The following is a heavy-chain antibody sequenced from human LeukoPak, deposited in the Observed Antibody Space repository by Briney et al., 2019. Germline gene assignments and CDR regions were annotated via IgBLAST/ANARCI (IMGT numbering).Heavy chain of an antibody. D-gene: IGHD6-13*01. CDR3: ARERPPGDSSSWFLEGYFDI. CDR1: GSTFSSYA. J-gene: IGHJ4*02. V-gene: IGHV1-69*05. Sequence: ASVKVSCKASGSTFSSYAITWVRQAPGQGLEWMGRIIPIFGTANYAQKFQGRVTITTDESTSTAYMELSTLRPDDTAVYYCARERPPGDSSSWFLEGYFDIWGQGTLVTVSS. CDR2: IIPIFGTA.